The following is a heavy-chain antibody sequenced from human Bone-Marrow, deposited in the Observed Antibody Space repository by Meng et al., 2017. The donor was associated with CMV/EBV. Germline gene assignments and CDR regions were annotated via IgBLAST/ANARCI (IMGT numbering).Heavy chain of an antibody. D-gene: IGHD3-3*01. J-gene: IGHJ6*02. CDR3: ARVMVWSGYYSYYYYYYGMDV. CDR2: IKQDGSEK. CDR1: GFTFSSYS. V-gene: IGHV3-7*01. Sequence: GESLKISCAASGFTFSSYSMNWVRQAPGKGLEWVANIKQDGSEKYYVDSVKGRFTISRDNAKNSLYLQMNSLRAEDTAVYYCARVMVWSGYYSYYYYYYGMDVWGQGTTVTVSS.